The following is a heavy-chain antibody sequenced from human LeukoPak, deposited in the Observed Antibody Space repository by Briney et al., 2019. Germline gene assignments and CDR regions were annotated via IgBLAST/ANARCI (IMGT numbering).Heavy chain of an antibody. V-gene: IGHV1-69*04. D-gene: IGHD5-24*01. Sequence: GASVKVSCKASGGTFSSYAISWVRQAPGQGLEWMGRIIPIFGIANYAQKFQGRVTITADKSTSTAYMELSSPRSEDTAVYYCARVSVEMATIEGWFDPWGQGTLVTVSS. CDR1: GGTFSSYA. J-gene: IGHJ5*02. CDR3: ARVSVEMATIEGWFDP. CDR2: IIPIFGIA.